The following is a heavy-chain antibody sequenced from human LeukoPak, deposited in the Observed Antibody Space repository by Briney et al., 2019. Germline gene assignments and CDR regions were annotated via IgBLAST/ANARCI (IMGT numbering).Heavy chain of an antibody. V-gene: IGHV1-18*01. CDR1: GYTFTNYG. CDR2: ISAYNGNT. D-gene: IGHD3-9*01. CDR3: ARDGYYDILTGYYTAGNFDY. Sequence: ASVKVSCKASGYTFTNYGISWVRQAPGQGLEWMGWISAYNGNTDYAQNLQGRVTMTTDTSTSTAYMELRSLRSDDTAVYYCARDGYYDILTGYYTAGNFDYWGQGTLVTVSS. J-gene: IGHJ4*02.